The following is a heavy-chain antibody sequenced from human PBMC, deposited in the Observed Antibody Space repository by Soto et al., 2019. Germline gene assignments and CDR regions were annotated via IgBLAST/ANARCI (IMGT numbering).Heavy chain of an antibody. CDR1: GGTFSSYA. CDR2: IIPIFGTA. V-gene: IGHV1-69*13. Sequence: SVKVSCKASGGTFSSYAISWVRQAPGQGLEWMGGIIPIFGTANYAQKFQGRVTITADESTSTAYMELSSLRSEDTAVYYCARAARSGSYPGYAFDIWGQGTMVTVSS. J-gene: IGHJ3*02. CDR3: ARAARSGSYPGYAFDI. D-gene: IGHD1-26*01.